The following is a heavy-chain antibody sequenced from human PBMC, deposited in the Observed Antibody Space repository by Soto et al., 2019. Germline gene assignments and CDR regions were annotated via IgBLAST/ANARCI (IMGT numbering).Heavy chain of an antibody. CDR2: IIPIFGTA. J-gene: IGHJ4*02. Sequence: QVQLVQSGAEVKKPGYSVKVSCKASGGTFSRYAISWVRQAPGQGLEWMGGIIPIFGTANYAQTFQGRVTITADESTSTAYMELGSLRSEDTAVYYCARDVACPGGAVEWSYYFDYWGQGTLVTVSA. CDR3: ARDVACPGGAVEWSYYFDY. CDR1: GGTFSRYA. V-gene: IGHV1-69*01. D-gene: IGHD3-3*01.